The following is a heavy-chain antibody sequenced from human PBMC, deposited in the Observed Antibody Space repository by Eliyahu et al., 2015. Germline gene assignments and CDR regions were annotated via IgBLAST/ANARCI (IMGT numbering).Heavy chain of an antibody. Sequence: QVQLVESGGGLVKPGGSXRXSCXASGFXXSXYYMSWIRQAPGKGLEWVSYISSSGSTIYYADSVKGRFTISRDNAKNSLYLQMNSLRAEDTAVYYCARDYSYGYWAFDIWGQGTMVTVSS. J-gene: IGHJ3*02. D-gene: IGHD5-18*01. CDR2: ISSSGSTI. CDR3: ARDYSYGYWAFDI. V-gene: IGHV3-11*01. CDR1: GFXXSXYY.